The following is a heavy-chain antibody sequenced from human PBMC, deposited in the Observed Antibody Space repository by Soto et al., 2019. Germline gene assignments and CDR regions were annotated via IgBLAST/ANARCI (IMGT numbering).Heavy chain of an antibody. D-gene: IGHD3-22*01. Sequence: QVQLVQSGAEVKRPGASVKISCEASGYTFSNHYIHWVRQAPGQGLEWIGIINPSGGTASNAQKFQGRVTMTRDTSARTAYLMLSSLTSGDTAVYYCAREGSYYFDSRNDYWGQGTLVTVSS. J-gene: IGHJ4*02. CDR3: AREGSYYFDSRNDY. CDR1: GYTFSNHY. V-gene: IGHV1-46*01. CDR2: INPSGGTA.